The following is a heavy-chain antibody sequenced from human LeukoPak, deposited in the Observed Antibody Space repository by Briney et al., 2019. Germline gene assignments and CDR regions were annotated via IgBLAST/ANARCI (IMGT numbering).Heavy chain of an antibody. CDR3: ARDRRIAVAGTTIKSNWFDP. CDR2: IYSGGST. V-gene: IGHV3-66*02. CDR1: GFTVSSNY. Sequence: GGSLRLSCAASGFTVSSNYISWVRQAPGKGLEWVSVIYSGGSTYYADSVKGRFTISRDNSKNTLYLQMNSLRAEDTAVYYCARDRRIAVAGTTIKSNWFDPWGQGTLVTVSS. D-gene: IGHD6-19*01. J-gene: IGHJ5*02.